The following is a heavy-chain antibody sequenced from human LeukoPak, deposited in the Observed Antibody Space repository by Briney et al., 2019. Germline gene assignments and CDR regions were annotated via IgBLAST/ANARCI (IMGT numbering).Heavy chain of an antibody. Sequence: GGSLRLSCAASALTFSSTAMSWVRRAPGKGLEWVSAISGSGDTTHYAASVKGRFTISRDNSKNALYLQMNSLRAEDTAAYYCAKRGWRGAVVPAAAFDCWGQGTLVTASS. CDR1: ALTFSSTA. CDR3: AKRGWRGAVVPAAAFDC. D-gene: IGHD2-2*01. V-gene: IGHV3-23*01. J-gene: IGHJ4*02. CDR2: ISGSGDTT.